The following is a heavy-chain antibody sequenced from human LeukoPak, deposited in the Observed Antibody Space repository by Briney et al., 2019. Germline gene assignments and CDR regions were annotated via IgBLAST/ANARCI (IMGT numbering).Heavy chain of an antibody. CDR2: INPNSGGT. Sequence: ASVKVSCKASGYTFTGYYMHWVRQAPGQGLEWMGWINPNSGGTNYAQKFQGRVTMTRDTSISTAYMELSRLRSDDTAVYYCARDAVSRYSSGWYNLGYWGQGTLVTVSS. V-gene: IGHV1-2*02. CDR3: ARDAVSRYSSGWYNLGY. CDR1: GYTFTGYY. J-gene: IGHJ4*02. D-gene: IGHD6-19*01.